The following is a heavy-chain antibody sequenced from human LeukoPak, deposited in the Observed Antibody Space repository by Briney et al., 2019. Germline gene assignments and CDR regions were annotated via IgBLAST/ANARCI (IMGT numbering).Heavy chain of an antibody. D-gene: IGHD6-13*01. J-gene: IGHJ5*02. V-gene: IGHV4-34*01. CDR3: ARGVSVTYSSSSHAVPWFDP. CDR2: INHSGST. CDR1: GGSFSGYY. Sequence: SETLSLTCAVYGGSFSGYYWSWIRQPPGKGLEWIGEINHSGSTNYNPSLKSRVTISVDTSKNQFSLKLSSVTAADTAVYYCARGVSVTYSSSSHAVPWFDPRGQGTLVTVSS.